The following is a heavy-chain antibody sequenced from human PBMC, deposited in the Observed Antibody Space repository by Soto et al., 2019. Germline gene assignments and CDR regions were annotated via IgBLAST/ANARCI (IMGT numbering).Heavy chain of an antibody. Sequence: QLQLQESGPGLLKPSETLSLTCTVSGGSISRNSYYWGWMRQRPGKGVEWIGGIYYGGSTYHNPSLQGRVTISVDTSKNQCALKLSCVTAADTAVYSCARQERIEWLHDYWGQGTLVTVSS. J-gene: IGHJ4*02. CDR1: GGSISRNSYY. V-gene: IGHV4-39*01. CDR2: IYYGGST. D-gene: IGHD5-12*01. CDR3: ARQERIEWLHDY.